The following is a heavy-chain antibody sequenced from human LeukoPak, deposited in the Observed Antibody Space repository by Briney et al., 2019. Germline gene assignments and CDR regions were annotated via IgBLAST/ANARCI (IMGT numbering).Heavy chain of an antibody. CDR1: GCIFTTYW. D-gene: IGHD2/OR15-2a*01. CDR2: IYPGDSNI. J-gene: IGHJ4*02. CDR3: ARHTSASETTSYFAY. Sequence: GESLQISCQGSGCIFTTYWIAWVRQVPGKGLEWMGFIYPGDSNIIYSPSFQGQVTISADKSVTTAYLQWSSLKASDTAIYYCARHTSASETTSYFAYWGQGTLVTVSS. V-gene: IGHV5-51*01.